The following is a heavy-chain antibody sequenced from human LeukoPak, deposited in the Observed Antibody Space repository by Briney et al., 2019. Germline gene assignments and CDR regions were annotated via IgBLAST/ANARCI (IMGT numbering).Heavy chain of an antibody. J-gene: IGHJ4*02. CDR1: GFTFSNYW. CDR2: IKEDGSTR. Sequence: VQPGGSLRLSCAASGFTFSNYWMTWVRQAPGKGLEWVANIKEDGSTRYLVDSVKGRFTISRDNAKNSVYLQMNSLRAEDTAVYYCARIGYSSSSLDYRGQGNLVTVSS. V-gene: IGHV3-7*04. CDR3: ARIGYSSSSLDY. D-gene: IGHD6-13*01.